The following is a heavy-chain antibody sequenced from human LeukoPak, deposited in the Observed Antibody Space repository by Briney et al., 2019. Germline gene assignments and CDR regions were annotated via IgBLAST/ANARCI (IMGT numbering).Heavy chain of an antibody. CDR1: GGSISTDASS. CDR2: IYYSGST. CDR3: ARLFSRGWEYHFGLDV. Sequence: SETLSLTCTVSGGSISTDASSWAWIRQPPGKGLEWIGSIYYSGSTYYSSSLKSRVTLSVDTSKNQFSLKMSSVTAADTAVFYCARLFSRGWEYHFGLDVWGQGTTVTVS. V-gene: IGHV4-39*01. J-gene: IGHJ6*02. D-gene: IGHD6-19*01.